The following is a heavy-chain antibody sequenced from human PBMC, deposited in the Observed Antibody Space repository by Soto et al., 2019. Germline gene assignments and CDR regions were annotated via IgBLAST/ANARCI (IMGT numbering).Heavy chain of an antibody. CDR2: ISYDGSNK. J-gene: IGHJ6*02. CDR1: GFTLSSYA. D-gene: IGHD3-10*01. V-gene: IGHV3-30-3*01. Sequence: HPGGSLRLSCAASGFTLSSYAMHWVRQAPGKGLEWVAVISYDGSNKYYADSVKGRFTISRDNSKNTLYLQMNSLRAEDTAVYYCAREAMVRGVISYYYYYYGMDVWGQGTTVTVSS. CDR3: AREAMVRGVISYYYYYYGMDV.